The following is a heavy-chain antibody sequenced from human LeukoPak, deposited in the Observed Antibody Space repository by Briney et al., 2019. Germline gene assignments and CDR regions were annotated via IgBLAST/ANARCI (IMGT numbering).Heavy chain of an antibody. CDR3: VRSPLDVVVVAATPLLYFDY. J-gene: IGHJ4*02. Sequence: GGSLRLSCAASGFTVSSNYMSWVRQAPGKGLEWVSVIYSGGSTYYVDSVRGRFTISRDNTKNTMYVQMNSLRVEDTAVYYCVRSPLDVVVVAATPLLYFDYWGQGTLVTVSS. CDR2: IYSGGST. D-gene: IGHD2-15*01. V-gene: IGHV3-66*01. CDR1: GFTVSSNY.